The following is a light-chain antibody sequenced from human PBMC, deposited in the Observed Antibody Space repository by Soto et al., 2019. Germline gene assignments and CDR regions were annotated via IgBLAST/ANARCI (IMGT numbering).Light chain of an antibody. CDR3: LQDYNYPLT. CDR2: AAS. CDR1: QGIRND. V-gene: IGKV1-6*01. J-gene: IGKJ4*01. Sequence: AIQMTQSRSSLSASVGARLTITCRASQGIRNDVGWYQQKPGKAPKLLIDAASSLQSGVPSRFSGSGSGTDFTLTSSSLQPEDFATYYCLQDYNYPLTFGGGTKVDIK.